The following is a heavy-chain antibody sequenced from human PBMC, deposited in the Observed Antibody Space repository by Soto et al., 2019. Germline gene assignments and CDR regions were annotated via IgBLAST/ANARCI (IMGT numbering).Heavy chain of an antibody. V-gene: IGHV4-34*01. Sequence: PSETLSLTCAVYGGSFSGHYWSWVRQPPEKGLEWIGEIKHSGSTNYNPSLKSRITISVDTSKNQFSLKLSSVTAADTAVYYCAGVVVTAIAWFDPWGQGTLVTVSS. CDR3: AGVVVTAIAWFDP. CDR1: GGSFSGHY. D-gene: IGHD2-21*02. J-gene: IGHJ5*02. CDR2: IKHSGST.